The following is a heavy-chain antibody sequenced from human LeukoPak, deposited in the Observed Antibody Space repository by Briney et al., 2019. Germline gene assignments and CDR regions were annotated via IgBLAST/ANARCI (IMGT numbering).Heavy chain of an antibody. CDR1: GGSFSGYY. CDR3: ARERRVLRFLEWLPYPYYFDY. V-gene: IGHV4-34*01. J-gene: IGHJ4*02. CDR2: INHSGST. Sequence: SETLSLTCAVYGGSFSGYYWSWIRQPPGKGLEWIGEINHSGSTNYNPSLKSRVTISVDTSKNQFSLKLSSVTAADTAVYYCARERRVLRFLEWLPYPYYFDYWGQETLVTVSS. D-gene: IGHD3-3*01.